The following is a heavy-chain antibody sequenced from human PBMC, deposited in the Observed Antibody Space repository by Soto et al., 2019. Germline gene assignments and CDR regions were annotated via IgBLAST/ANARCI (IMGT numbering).Heavy chain of an antibody. CDR3: AREGYYYDSSGYYLNWFDP. V-gene: IGHV4-59*01. CDR2: IYYSGST. CDR1: GGSISSYY. D-gene: IGHD3-22*01. J-gene: IGHJ5*02. Sequence: SETLSLTCTVSGGSISSYYWSWIRQPPGKGLEWIGYIYYSGSTNYNPSLKSRVTISVDTSKNQFSLKLSSVTAADTAVYYCAREGYYYDSSGYYLNWFDPWGQGTLVTVSS.